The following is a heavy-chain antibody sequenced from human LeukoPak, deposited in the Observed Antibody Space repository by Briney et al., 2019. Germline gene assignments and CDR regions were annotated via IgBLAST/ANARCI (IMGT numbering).Heavy chain of an antibody. Sequence: QSGGSLRLSCAAFGFTFSSYAMSWVRQAPGKGLEWVSAISGSGGSTYYADSVKGRFTISRDNSKNTLYLQMNSLRAEDTAVYYCAKDRGVRGVIISAGYYFDYWGQGTLVTVSS. CDR2: ISGSGGST. CDR1: GFTFSSYA. J-gene: IGHJ4*02. CDR3: AKDRGVRGVIISAGYYFDY. D-gene: IGHD3-10*01. V-gene: IGHV3-23*01.